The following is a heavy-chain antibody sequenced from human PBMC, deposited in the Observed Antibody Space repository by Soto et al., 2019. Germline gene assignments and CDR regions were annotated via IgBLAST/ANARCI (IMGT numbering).Heavy chain of an antibody. J-gene: IGHJ5*01. CDR3: ARNLYSYGHSWLDP. V-gene: IGHV4-39*01. CDR1: GGSIISSGYY. D-gene: IGHD5-18*01. Sequence: SETLSLTCTVSGGSIISSGYYWGWIRQPPGKGLEWIGTIYYTGSTLYISSLKSRVTISIDTSKNQFSLKLSSVTAADTAVYFCARNLYSYGHSWLDPWGQGTLVTVS. CDR2: IYYTGST.